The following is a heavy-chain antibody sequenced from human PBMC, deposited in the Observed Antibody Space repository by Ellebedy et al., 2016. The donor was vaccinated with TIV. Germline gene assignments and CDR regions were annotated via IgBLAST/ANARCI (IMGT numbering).Heavy chain of an antibody. D-gene: IGHD4-17*01. CDR1: GFRFSSYW. Sequence: GESLKISCAASGFRFSSYWMSWVRQAPGKGLEWVASIKQDGSERPYVDSVKGRFTISRDNAKDSLYLQISSLRVEDTAVYYCARKVPAPTTVPPNWYFDLWGRGTLVTVSS. V-gene: IGHV3-7*01. J-gene: IGHJ2*01. CDR3: ARKVPAPTTVPPNWYFDL. CDR2: IKQDGSER.